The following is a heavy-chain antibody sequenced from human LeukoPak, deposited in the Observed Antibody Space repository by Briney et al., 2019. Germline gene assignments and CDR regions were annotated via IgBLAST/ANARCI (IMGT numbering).Heavy chain of an antibody. CDR2: ISWNSGSI. CDR1: GFTFDDYA. V-gene: IGHV3-9*01. Sequence: PGRSLRLSCAASGFTFDDYAMHWVRQAPGKGLEWVSGISWNSGSIGYADSVKGRFTISRDNAKNSLYLQMNSLRAEDTALYYCAKDLSGYYDSSGYYMGLNDAFDIWGQGTIVTVSS. CDR3: AKDLSGYYDSSGYYMGLNDAFDI. J-gene: IGHJ3*02. D-gene: IGHD3-22*01.